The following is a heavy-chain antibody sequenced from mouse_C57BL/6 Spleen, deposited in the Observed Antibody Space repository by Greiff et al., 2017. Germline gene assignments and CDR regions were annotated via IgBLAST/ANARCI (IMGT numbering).Heavy chain of an antibody. CDR2: ISSGSSTI. CDR1: GFTFSDYG. J-gene: IGHJ2*01. Sequence: EVMLVESGGGLVKPGGSLKLSCAASGFTFSDYGMHWVRQAPETGLVWVAYISSGSSTIYYADTVKGRFTISRDNAKNTLFLQMTSLRSEDTAMYYCARKERNSPYYCDYWGQGTTLTVSS. D-gene: IGHD2-1*01. CDR3: ARKERNSPYYCDY. V-gene: IGHV5-17*01.